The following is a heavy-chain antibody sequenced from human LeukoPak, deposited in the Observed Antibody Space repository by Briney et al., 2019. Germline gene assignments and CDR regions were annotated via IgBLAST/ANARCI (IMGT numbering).Heavy chain of an antibody. CDR1: GGVVSTSDYY. J-gene: IGHJ4*02. V-gene: IGHV4-39*07. CDR2: IFYTGKT. Sequence: SETLSLTCTVSGGVVSTSDYYWGWIRQSPGKGLEWIGNIFYTGKTNYNPSLKSRATISLDTSKNQFSLRLTSVTAADTAVYFCARVFVSWGQGKLVTVSS. CDR3: ARVFVS.